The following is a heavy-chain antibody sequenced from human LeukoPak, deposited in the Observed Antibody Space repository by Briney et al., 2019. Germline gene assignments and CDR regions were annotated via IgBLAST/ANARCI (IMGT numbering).Heavy chain of an antibody. J-gene: IGHJ2*01. CDR1: GYTFTSYG. CDR2: ISAYNGNT. CDR3: ASGETTVTTSTDWYFDL. V-gene: IGHV1-18*01. D-gene: IGHD4-17*01. Sequence: ASVKVSCKASGYTFTSYGISWVRQAPGQGLERMGWISAYNGNTNYAQKLQGRVTMTTDTSTSTAYMELRSLRSDDTAVYYCASGETTVTTSTDWYFDLWGRGTLVTVSS.